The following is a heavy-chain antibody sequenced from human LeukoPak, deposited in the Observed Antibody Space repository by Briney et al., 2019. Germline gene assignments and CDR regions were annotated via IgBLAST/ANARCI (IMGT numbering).Heavy chain of an antibody. V-gene: IGHV1-18*01. D-gene: IGHD6-13*01. CDR3: ARDLLGAGEQQLVRLFDY. Sequence: ASVKVSCKASGYTFTNYGISWVRQAPGQGLEWMGWISAYNGNTNYAQKLQGRVTVTTDTSTSTAYMELRSLRSDDTAVYYCARDLLGAGEQQLVRLFDYWGQGTLVTVSS. J-gene: IGHJ4*02. CDR2: ISAYNGNT. CDR1: GYTFTNYG.